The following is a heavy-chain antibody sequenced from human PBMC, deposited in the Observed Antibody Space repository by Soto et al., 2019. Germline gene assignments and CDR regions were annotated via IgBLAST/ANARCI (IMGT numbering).Heavy chain of an antibody. CDR3: ARGYTDYADHSYSVDS. J-gene: IGHJ4*02. CDR2: IIPIFGTP. D-gene: IGHD4-17*01. V-gene: IGHV1-69*01. Sequence: QVQLVQSGAEVKKPGSSVKVSCKASGGTFSTSLISWVRQAPGQGLEWMGGIIPIFGTPNYAQKFQGRVTITADESTSTVYMELNSLRSEDTAMYYCARGYTDYADHSYSVDSWGKGTQVTVSS. CDR1: GGTFSTSL.